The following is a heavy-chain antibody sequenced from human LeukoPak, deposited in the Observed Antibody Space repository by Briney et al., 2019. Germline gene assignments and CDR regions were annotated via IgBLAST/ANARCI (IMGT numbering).Heavy chain of an antibody. V-gene: IGHV4-39*01. J-gene: IGHJ5*02. CDR3: ARRYGP. CDR2: IHDSGST. D-gene: IGHD3-16*01. Sequence: SSETLSLTCTVSGGSIRSSYYYWGWIRQPPGKGLEWIGSIHDSGSTYYNPSLKSRVTISVDTSKNQFSLKLNSVTAADTAVYYCARRYGPWGQGTLVTVSS. CDR1: GGSIRSSYYY.